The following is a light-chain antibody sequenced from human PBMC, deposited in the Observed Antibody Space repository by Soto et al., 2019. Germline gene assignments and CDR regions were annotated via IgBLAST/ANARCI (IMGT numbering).Light chain of an antibody. CDR3: QQYYSTPRT. CDR2: WAS. Sequence: DIVMTQSPDSLGVSLGERATINCKSSQSVLYSSNNKHYLAWYQQKPGQPPKLLIYWASTRDSGVPDRFSGSGSGTDFTLTISSLQAEDVAVYYCQQYYSTPRTFGQGTKVELK. CDR1: QSVLYSSNNKHY. J-gene: IGKJ1*01. V-gene: IGKV4-1*01.